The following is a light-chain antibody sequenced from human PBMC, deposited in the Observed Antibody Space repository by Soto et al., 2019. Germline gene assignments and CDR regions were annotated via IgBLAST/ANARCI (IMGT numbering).Light chain of an antibody. CDR2: EVT. Sequence: QSALTQPPSASGSPGQAVAISCTGTRSDIGGYNYVSWYQQHSGKAPKLIIYEVTRRPSGVPDRFSGSKSGSTASLTVSGLHAADEADYYCASYAGNNVLFGGGTKLTVL. J-gene: IGLJ2*01. CDR3: ASYAGNNVL. CDR1: RSDIGGYNY. V-gene: IGLV2-8*01.